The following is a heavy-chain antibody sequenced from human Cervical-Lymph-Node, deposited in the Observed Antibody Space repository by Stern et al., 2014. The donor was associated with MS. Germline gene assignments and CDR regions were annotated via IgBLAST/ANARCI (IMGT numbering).Heavy chain of an antibody. J-gene: IGHJ5*02. CDR1: GGSISSYY. Sequence: QLQLQESGPGLVKPSATLSLTCTVSGGSISSYYWSWIRQPPGKGLEWIGDIYYSGSTNYNPSLKSRVTISVDTSKNQFSLKLSSVTAADTAVYYCARGATQAFDPWGQGTLVTVSS. CDR3: ARGATQAFDP. V-gene: IGHV4-59*01. CDR2: IYYSGST.